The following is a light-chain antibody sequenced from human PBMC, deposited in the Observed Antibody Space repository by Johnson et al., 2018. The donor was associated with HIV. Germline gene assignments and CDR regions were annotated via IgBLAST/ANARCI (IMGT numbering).Light chain of an antibody. CDR1: SSNIGNNY. CDR2: KND. Sequence: QSVLKQPPSVSAAPGQKVTISCSGSSSNIGNNYVSWYQQLPGTAPKLLIYKNDKRPSGIPDRFSGSKSATSATLGITGLQTGDEADYYCGLWDTSLSAGGVFGTGTKVTVL. V-gene: IGLV1-51*02. CDR3: GLWDTSLSAGGV. J-gene: IGLJ1*01.